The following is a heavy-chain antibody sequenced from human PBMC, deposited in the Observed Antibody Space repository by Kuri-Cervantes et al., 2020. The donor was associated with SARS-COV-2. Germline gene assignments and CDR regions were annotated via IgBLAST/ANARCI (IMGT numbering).Heavy chain of an antibody. CDR3: VKDLSSHWGRGTVVGFDS. CDR2: IIPIFGTA. V-gene: IGHV1-69*13. J-gene: IGHJ4*02. D-gene: IGHD4-23*01. Sequence: SVQVSCKASGYSFTDYYIHWVRQAPGQRPEWMGGIIPIFGTANYAQKFQGRVTITADESTSTAYMELSSLSAEDTALFYCVKDLSSHWGRGTVVGFDSWGQGTLVTVSS. CDR1: GYSFTDYY.